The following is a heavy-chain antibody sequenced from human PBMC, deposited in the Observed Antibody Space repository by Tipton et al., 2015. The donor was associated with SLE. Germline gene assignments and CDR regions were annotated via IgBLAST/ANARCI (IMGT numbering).Heavy chain of an antibody. Sequence: VKPSETLSITCTVSGGPFSSHYWSWIRQPPGKGLEWIGYIYYSGSTIYNPALKSRVTISLDTSKNQFSLKLTSVTAADTAVYYCARYYYYNYYMDVWGKGTTVTVSS. CDR2: IYYSGST. V-gene: IGHV4-59*08. J-gene: IGHJ6*03. CDR1: GGPFSSHY. CDR3: ARYYYYNYYMDV.